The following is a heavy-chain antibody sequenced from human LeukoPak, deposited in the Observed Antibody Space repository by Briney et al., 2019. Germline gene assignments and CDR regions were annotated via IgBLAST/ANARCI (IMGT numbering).Heavy chain of an antibody. V-gene: IGHV3-48*01. CDR1: AFTFSSYS. CDR2: ISSSGSTT. D-gene: IGHD2-2*01. J-gene: IGHJ4*02. CDR3: ASYCSTTSCYAVDY. Sequence: PGGSLRLSCAASAFTFSSYSMNWVRQAPGKGLEWVSYISSSGSTTYYADSVKGRFTISRDNAKNSLYLQMTSLRAEDTAVYYCASYCSTTSCYAVDYWGQGTLVTVSS.